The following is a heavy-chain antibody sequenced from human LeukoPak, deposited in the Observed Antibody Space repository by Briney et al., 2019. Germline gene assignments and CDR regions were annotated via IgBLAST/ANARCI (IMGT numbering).Heavy chain of an antibody. V-gene: IGHV4-61*02. Sequence: QVQLQESGPGLVKPSQTLSLTCTVSGGSISSGNYYWSWIRQPAGKGLEWIGRIHASGSTNYNPSLNSRVTISVDTSKNQFSLKLNSVTAADTAVYYCARGYYYGSGTYYKTWGQGTLVTVSS. CDR3: ARGYYYGSGTYYKT. CDR2: IHASGST. J-gene: IGHJ5*02. D-gene: IGHD3-10*01. CDR1: GGSISSGNYY.